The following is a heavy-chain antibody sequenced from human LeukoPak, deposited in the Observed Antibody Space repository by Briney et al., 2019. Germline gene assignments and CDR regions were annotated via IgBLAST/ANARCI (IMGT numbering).Heavy chain of an antibody. CDR1: GGSISDSIYY. D-gene: IGHD3-10*01. J-gene: IGHJ4*02. V-gene: IGHV4-39*07. CDR2: IYYSGTT. Sequence: SETLSLTCTVSGGSISDSIYYWGWIRQPPGKGLEWIGSIYYSGTTYYSPSLESRVTVSVDTSNNQVSLNLNSVTAADTAIYFCARGGFYGHPFDFGGQGTLVTVSS. CDR3: ARGGFYGHPFDF.